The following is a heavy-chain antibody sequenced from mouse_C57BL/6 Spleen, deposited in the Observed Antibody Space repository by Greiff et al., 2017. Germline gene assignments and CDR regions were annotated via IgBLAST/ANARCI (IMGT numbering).Heavy chain of an antibody. CDR3: TREGSYYGEDGFAY. CDR1: GYTFTDYE. CDR2: IDPETGGT. Sequence: QVQLQQSGAELVRPGASVTLSCKASGYTFTDYEMHWVKQTPVHGLEWIGAIDPETGGTAYNQTFKGKAILTADKSSRTAYMELRSLTSEDSAVYFCTREGSYYGEDGFAYWGQGTLVTVSA. J-gene: IGHJ3*01. V-gene: IGHV1-15*01. D-gene: IGHD1-1*01.